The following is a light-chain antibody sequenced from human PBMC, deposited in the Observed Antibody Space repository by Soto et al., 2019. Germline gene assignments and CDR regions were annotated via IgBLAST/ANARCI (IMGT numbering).Light chain of an antibody. Sequence: QSVLTQPASVSGSPGQSITISCTGTSSDVGGYNYVSWYQQHPGKAPKLMIYDVSNRPSGVSNRFSGSKSGNTASLTTSGLQAEDEADYYCSSYTSSSTLVVFGGVTKLTVL. V-gene: IGLV2-14*01. J-gene: IGLJ2*01. CDR2: DVS. CDR3: SSYTSSSTLVV. CDR1: SSDVGGYNY.